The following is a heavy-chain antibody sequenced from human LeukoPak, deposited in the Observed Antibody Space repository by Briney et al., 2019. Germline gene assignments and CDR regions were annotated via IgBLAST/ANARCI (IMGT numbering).Heavy chain of an antibody. D-gene: IGHD2-2*01. CDR3: AKAYCSSTSCYGDYFDY. V-gene: IGHV3-23*01. J-gene: IGHJ4*02. CDR2: ISGSGGST. CDR1: GFTFSSYA. Sequence: GGSLRLSCAASGFTFSSYAMSWVRQAPGKGLEWVSAISGSGGSTYYADSAKGRFTISRDKSKNTLYLQMNSLRAEDTAVYYCAKAYCSSTSCYGDYFDYWGQGTLVTVSS.